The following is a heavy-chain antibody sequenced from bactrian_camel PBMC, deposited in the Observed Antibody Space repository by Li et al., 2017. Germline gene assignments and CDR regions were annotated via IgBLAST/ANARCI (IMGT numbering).Heavy chain of an antibody. CDR2: IKSDGGRT. D-gene: IGHD3*01. Sequence: VQLVESGGGSVGAGGSLRLSCSASRDTASRTRNCWARFRQAPGKGLEWVSGIKSDGGRTYYADSVKGRFTISRDNAKNTLYLQSNNLKPEDTAVYYCAAGLMGSLHEYNSWGQGTQVTVS. CDR1: RDTASRTR. CDR3: AAGLMGSLHEYNS. V-gene: IGHV3S40*01. J-gene: IGHJ4*01.